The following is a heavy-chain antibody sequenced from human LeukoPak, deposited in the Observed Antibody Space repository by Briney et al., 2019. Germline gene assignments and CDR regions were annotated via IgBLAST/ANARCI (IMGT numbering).Heavy chain of an antibody. CDR2: ISGSGSGGST. Sequence: PGGSLRLSCVASGFTFSNYWMSRVRQAPGKGLEWVSSISGSGSGGSTYYADSVKGRFTISRDNAKNSLYLQMNSLRAEDTAAYYCARADDSSSGYFDYWGQGTLVTVSS. J-gene: IGHJ4*02. D-gene: IGHD6-6*01. V-gene: IGHV3-11*04. CDR3: ARADDSSSGYFDY. CDR1: GFTFSNYW.